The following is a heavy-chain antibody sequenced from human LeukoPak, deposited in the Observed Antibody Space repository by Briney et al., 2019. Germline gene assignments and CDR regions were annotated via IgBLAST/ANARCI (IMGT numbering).Heavy chain of an antibody. Sequence: SETLSLTCIVSGASITSYYWSWIRQPPGKGLEWIGHIYHKGSTTYNSSLKSRITISVNASKTQFSLKLSSVTAADTAVYYCARFGVIGSNVYNWFDPWGPGILVTVSS. V-gene: IGHV4-59*01. CDR3: ARFGVIGSNVYNWFDP. D-gene: IGHD2-21*01. CDR2: IYHKGST. CDR1: GASITSYY. J-gene: IGHJ5*02.